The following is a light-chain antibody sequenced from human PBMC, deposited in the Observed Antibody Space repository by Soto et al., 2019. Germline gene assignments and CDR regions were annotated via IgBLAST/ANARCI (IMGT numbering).Light chain of an antibody. CDR2: WAS. CDR1: RSVLNSSNNKMY. V-gene: IGKV4-1*01. J-gene: IGKJ1*01. CDR3: QQYYRIPWT. Sequence: DIVMTQSPDSLAVSLGERATINCKSSRSVLNSSNNKMYLGWYQQKPGQSPKLLIYWASTRESGVPDRFSGSGSGTDFTLTISGLQPEDAAVYYCQQYYRIPWTFGQGTKVEIK.